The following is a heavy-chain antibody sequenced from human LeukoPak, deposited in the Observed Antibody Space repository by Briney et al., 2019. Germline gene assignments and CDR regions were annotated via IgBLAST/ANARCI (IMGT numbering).Heavy chain of an antibody. Sequence: GGSLRLSCAASRFTFSDYYMSWVRQAPGKGLEWVTYTSSGGSIKSYADSVKGRFSICRESAKNSLYLEMNSLRAEDTAVYYCARVVRGGNSGYAFDIWGQGTVVTVSS. CDR3: ARVVRGGNSGYAFDI. J-gene: IGHJ3*02. V-gene: IGHV3-11*01. D-gene: IGHD4-23*01. CDR1: RFTFSDYY. CDR2: TSSGGSIK.